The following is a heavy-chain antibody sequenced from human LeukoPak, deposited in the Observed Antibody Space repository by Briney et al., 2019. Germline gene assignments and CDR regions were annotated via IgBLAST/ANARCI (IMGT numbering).Heavy chain of an antibody. Sequence: SETLSLTCTVSGGSISSSSYYWSWIRQPPGKGLEWIGEINHSGSTNYNPSLKSRVTISVDTSKNQFSLKLSSVTAADTAVYYCARVPDDGYIPLYYFDYWGQGTLVTVSS. V-gene: IGHV4-39*07. CDR1: GGSISSSSYY. D-gene: IGHD5-24*01. CDR2: INHSGST. CDR3: ARVPDDGYIPLYYFDY. J-gene: IGHJ4*02.